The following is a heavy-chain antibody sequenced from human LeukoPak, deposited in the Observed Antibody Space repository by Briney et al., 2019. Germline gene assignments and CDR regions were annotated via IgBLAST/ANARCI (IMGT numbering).Heavy chain of an antibody. J-gene: IGHJ3*02. CDR1: GDSVSSNSAA. D-gene: IGHD2-15*01. CDR3: ARDEDKTDDAFDI. Sequence: SQTLSLTCAISGDSVSSNSAAWSWLRQSPSRGLEWLGRTYYRSKWYNDYAVSVKSRITINPDTSKNQFSLRLNSVTPEDTAVYYCARDEDKTDDAFDIWGQGTVVAVSS. CDR2: TYYRSKWYN. V-gene: IGHV6-1*01.